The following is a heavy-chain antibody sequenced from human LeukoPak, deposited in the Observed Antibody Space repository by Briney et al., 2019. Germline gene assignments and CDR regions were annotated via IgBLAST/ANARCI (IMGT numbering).Heavy chain of an antibody. V-gene: IGHV1-18*01. J-gene: IGHJ4*02. CDR2: ISAYNGKT. Sequence: ASVTVSCTPSGYTFTSSYINWVRQAPGQGLEWMGWISAYNGKTSYAQKFQGRVTMTTESSTNTAYMDLTSLRSDDTAVYYCARGGTYYPCIDYWGQGTLVTVSS. CDR3: ARGGTYYPCIDY. D-gene: IGHD1-26*01. CDR1: GYTFTSSY.